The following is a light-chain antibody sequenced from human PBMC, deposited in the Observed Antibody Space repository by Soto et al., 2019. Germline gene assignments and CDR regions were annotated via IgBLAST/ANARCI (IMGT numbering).Light chain of an antibody. CDR2: WAS. CDR1: RSVLYSSNNKNY. CDR3: QQYSSAPFT. Sequence: DIVMTQSPDSLAVSLGERATINCKSARSVLYSSNNKNYLAWHQQKPGQPPKLLISWASTRESGVPDRFSGSGSGTDFTLTISSLQAEDVAVYYCQQYSSAPFTFGPGTRVDIK. J-gene: IGKJ3*01. V-gene: IGKV4-1*01.